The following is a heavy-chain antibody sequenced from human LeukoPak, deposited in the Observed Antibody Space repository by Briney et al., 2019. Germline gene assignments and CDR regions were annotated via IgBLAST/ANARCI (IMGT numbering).Heavy chain of an antibody. Sequence: GGSLRLSCAASGFTFSRYGMHWVRQAPGKGPEWVTVISSDGSKKYYIDSVKGRFTISRDNSKNTLYLQMNSLRAEDTAVYYCAKVRPYSNFLGYMDVWGKGITVTVSS. J-gene: IGHJ6*03. CDR3: AKVRPYSNFLGYMDV. V-gene: IGHV3-30*18. CDR1: GFTFSRYG. CDR2: ISSDGSKK. D-gene: IGHD4-11*01.